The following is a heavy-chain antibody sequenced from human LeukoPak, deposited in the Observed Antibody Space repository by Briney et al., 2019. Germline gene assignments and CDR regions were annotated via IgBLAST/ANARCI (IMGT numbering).Heavy chain of an antibody. CDR3: AREGTAMVGDDAFDI. Sequence: PGGSLRLSCAASGFTFSSYSMNWVRQAPGKGLEWVSYISSSSSTIYYADSVKGRFTISRDNAKNSLYLQMNSLRAEDTAVYYCAREGTAMVGDDAFDIWGQGTMVTVST. D-gene: IGHD5-18*01. V-gene: IGHV3-48*04. CDR2: ISSSSSTI. J-gene: IGHJ3*02. CDR1: GFTFSSYS.